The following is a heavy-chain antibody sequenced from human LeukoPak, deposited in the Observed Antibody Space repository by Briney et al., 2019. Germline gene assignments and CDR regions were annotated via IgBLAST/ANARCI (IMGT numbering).Heavy chain of an antibody. D-gene: IGHD3-22*01. CDR3: AKGGYYDSSGYYYGRFY. Sequence: GGSLRLSCAASGFTFSSYGMHWVRQAPGKGLERVAFIRYDGSNKYYADSVKGRFTISRDNSKNTLYLQMNSLRAEDTAVYYCAKGGYYDSSGYYYGRFYWGQGTLVTVSS. CDR1: GFTFSSYG. J-gene: IGHJ4*02. CDR2: IRYDGSNK. V-gene: IGHV3-30*02.